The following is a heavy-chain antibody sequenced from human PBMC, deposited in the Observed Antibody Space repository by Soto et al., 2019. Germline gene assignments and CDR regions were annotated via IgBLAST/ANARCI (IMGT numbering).Heavy chain of an antibody. CDR1: GFTFSSYW. Sequence: PGGSLRLSCAASGFTFSSYWMSWVRQAPGKWLEWVANIKQDGSEKYYVDSVKGRFTISRDNAKNSLYLQMNSLRAEDTAVYYCARAPWTNLNFDYWGQGXLVTVYS. CDR2: IKQDGSEK. CDR3: ARAPWTNLNFDY. V-gene: IGHV3-7*03. D-gene: IGHD3-3*01. J-gene: IGHJ4*02.